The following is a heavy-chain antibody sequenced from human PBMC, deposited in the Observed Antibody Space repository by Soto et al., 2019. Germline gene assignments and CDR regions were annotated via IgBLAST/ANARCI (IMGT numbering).Heavy chain of an antibody. CDR3: AKDSCSTTTCSTSAFDL. CDR2: ISYDGSNK. V-gene: IGHV3-30*18. D-gene: IGHD2-2*01. CDR1: GFTFSTYG. J-gene: IGHJ3*01. Sequence: LRLSCAASGFTFSTYGMHWVRQAPGKGLEWVAVISYDGSNKYYADSVKGRFTVSRDNSKNTLYLQMNSLRAEDTAVYYCAKDSCSTTTCSTSAFDLWGQGTMVTVSS.